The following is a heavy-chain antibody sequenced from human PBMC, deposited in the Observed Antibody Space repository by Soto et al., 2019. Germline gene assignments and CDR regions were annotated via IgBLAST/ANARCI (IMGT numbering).Heavy chain of an antibody. J-gene: IGHJ4*02. CDR3: ARGGCSSTSCYHQNYFDY. CDR1: GYTFTSYG. CDR2: VSAYNGNT. Sequence: ASVKVSFKASGYTFTSYGISWVRQAPGQGLEWMGWVSAYNGNTNYAQKLQGRVTMTTDTSTSTAYMELRSLRSDDTAVYYCARGGCSSTSCYHQNYFDYWGQGTLVTVSS. V-gene: IGHV1-18*01. D-gene: IGHD2-2*01.